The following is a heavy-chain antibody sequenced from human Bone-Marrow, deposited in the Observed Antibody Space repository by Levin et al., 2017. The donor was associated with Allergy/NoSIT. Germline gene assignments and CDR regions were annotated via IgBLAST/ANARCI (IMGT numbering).Heavy chain of an antibody. CDR2: IYYSGST. J-gene: IGHJ5*02. Sequence: SETLSLTCTVSGGSISSSSYYWGWIRQPPGKGLEWIGSIYYSGSTYYNPSLKSRVTISVDTSKNQFSLKLSSVTAADTAVYYCARNDYSFYNWFDPWGQGTLVTVSS. CDR3: ARNDYSFYNWFDP. V-gene: IGHV4-39*01. CDR1: GGSISSSSYY. D-gene: IGHD4-11*01.